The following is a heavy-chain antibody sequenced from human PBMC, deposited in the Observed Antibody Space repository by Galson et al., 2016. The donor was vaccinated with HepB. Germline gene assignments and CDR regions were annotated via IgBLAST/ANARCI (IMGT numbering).Heavy chain of an antibody. CDR3: AKSNEFYGSGTYHNNNVHLDY. D-gene: IGHD3-10*01. Sequence: SLRLSCAASGFTLSTYGMHWVRQAPGKGLEWVALLSYDGKSESYAAYVKGRVTISRATSKNILYLQVNRLRAEDTATYYFAKSNEFYGSGTYHNNNVHLDYWGQGTLVTVSS. CDR2: LSYDGKSE. CDR1: GFTLSTYG. V-gene: IGHV3-30*18. J-gene: IGHJ4*02.